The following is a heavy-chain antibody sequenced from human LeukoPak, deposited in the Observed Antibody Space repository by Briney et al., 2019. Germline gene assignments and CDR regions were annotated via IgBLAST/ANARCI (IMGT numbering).Heavy chain of an antibody. CDR2: IIPIFGTA. CDR3: AGLGYCSSTSCSSFDY. Sequence: ASVKVSCKASGGTFSSYAISWVRQAPGQGLEWMGGIIPIFGTANYAQKFQGRVTITADESTSTAYMELSSLRSEDTAVYYCAGLGYCSSTSCSSFDYWGQGTLVTVSS. CDR1: GGTFSSYA. D-gene: IGHD2-2*01. J-gene: IGHJ4*02. V-gene: IGHV1-69*01.